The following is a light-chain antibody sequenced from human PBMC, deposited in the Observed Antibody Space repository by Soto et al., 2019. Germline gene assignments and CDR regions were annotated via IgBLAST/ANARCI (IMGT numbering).Light chain of an antibody. Sequence: EIVLTQSPGTLSLSPGERATLSCRASQSVSSSYLAWYRQKPGQAPRLLIYGASSRATGIPDRFSGSGSGKDFTLTISRLEPEDFAVYYCQQYGSSPRITFGGGTKVEIK. CDR3: QQYGSSPRIT. J-gene: IGKJ4*01. CDR1: QSVSSSY. V-gene: IGKV3-20*01. CDR2: GAS.